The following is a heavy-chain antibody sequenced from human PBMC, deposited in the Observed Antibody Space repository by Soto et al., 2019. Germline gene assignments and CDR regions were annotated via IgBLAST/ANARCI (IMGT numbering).Heavy chain of an antibody. CDR1: GYTLTELS. CDR2: FDPEDGET. CDR3: ATDGRERFFFLFPEAFRYYRMD. V-gene: IGHV1-24*01. J-gene: IGHJ6*01. D-gene: IGHD3-3*01. Sequence: GASVKVSCKVSGYTLTELSMHCVRQAPGKGLEWMGGFDPEDGETIYAQKFQGRVTMTEDTSTDTAYMELSSLRSEDTAVYYCATDGRERFFFLFPEAFRYYRMD.